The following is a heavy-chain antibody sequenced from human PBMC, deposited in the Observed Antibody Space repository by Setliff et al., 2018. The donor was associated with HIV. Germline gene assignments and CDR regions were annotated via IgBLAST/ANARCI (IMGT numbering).Heavy chain of an antibody. Sequence: PGGSLRLSCTASGFTFDDYAMYWVRQAPGKALEWVSTIGAAGYPTHYAESVKGRFTISKDNSQNALYLQMNNLIPEDTAVYYCSKDGDYRSGDYDAFDIWGQGTMVTVSS. CDR2: IGAAGYPT. CDR3: SKDGDYRSGDYDAFDI. CDR1: GFTFDDYA. D-gene: IGHD6-25*01. V-gene: IGHV3-43*02. J-gene: IGHJ3*02.